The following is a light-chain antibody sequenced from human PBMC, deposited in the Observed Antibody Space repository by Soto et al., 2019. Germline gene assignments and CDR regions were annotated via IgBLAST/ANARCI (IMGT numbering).Light chain of an antibody. V-gene: IGKV4-1*01. CDR3: KQYPWT. Sequence: DIVMTQSPDSLAVSLGERATINCKSSQSVLYSSNNKNYLAWYQQKPGQPPKLLIYWASTRESGVPDRFSGSGSGTDFTLTISSLQAEDVEVYYCKQYPWTFGQGTKVEIK. J-gene: IGKJ1*01. CDR2: WAS. CDR1: QSVLYSSNNKNY.